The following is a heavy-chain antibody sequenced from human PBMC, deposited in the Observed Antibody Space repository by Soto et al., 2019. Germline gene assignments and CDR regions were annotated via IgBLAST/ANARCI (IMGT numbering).Heavy chain of an antibody. J-gene: IGHJ3*02. D-gene: IGHD2-21*02. V-gene: IGHV4-59*01. CDR2: IYYSGST. CDR1: GGSISSYY. Sequence: SETLSLTCTVSGGSISSYYWSWIRQPPGKGLEWIGYIYYSGSTNYNPSLKSRVTISVDKAKNQFSLKLSSVTAADTAVYYCARGGDCGGDCYSAFDIWGQGTMVTVSS. CDR3: ARGGDCGGDCYSAFDI.